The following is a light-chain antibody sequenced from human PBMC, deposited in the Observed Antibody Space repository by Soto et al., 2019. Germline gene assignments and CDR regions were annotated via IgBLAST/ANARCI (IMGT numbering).Light chain of an antibody. J-gene: IGLJ1*01. V-gene: IGLV2-14*01. CDR1: SSDIGGYTF. CDR2: DVG. Sequence: QSALTQPASVSGSPGQSITIACTGTSSDIGGYTFVSWYQQHPGKAPKLLIYDVGNQPSGVSNRFSGSKSGNTASLTISGLQAEDEAHYYCNSYRTVSTYVFGTGTKLTVL. CDR3: NSYRTVSTYV.